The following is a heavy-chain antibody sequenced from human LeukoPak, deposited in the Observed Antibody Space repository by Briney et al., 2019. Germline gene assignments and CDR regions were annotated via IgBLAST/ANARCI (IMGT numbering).Heavy chain of an antibody. D-gene: IGHD6-19*01. CDR3: AARIAMAGTISFDY. Sequence: GGSLRLSCAASSFTVSNNYMSWVRQPPGKGLEWVSVIYSGSRTYYADSVRGRYTISRDNSKTNLYLQMNSLRAEDTAVYYCAARIAMAGTISFDYWGQGTLVTVSS. J-gene: IGHJ4*02. CDR1: SFTVSNNY. V-gene: IGHV3-66*01. CDR2: IYSGSRT.